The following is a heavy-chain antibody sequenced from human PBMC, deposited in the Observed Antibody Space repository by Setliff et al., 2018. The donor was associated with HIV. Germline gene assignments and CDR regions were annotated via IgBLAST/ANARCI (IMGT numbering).Heavy chain of an antibody. CDR2: IQTSEGT. CDR1: GGSISADY. V-gene: IGHV4-4*07. CDR3: ARGGYGSGNAYYFAD. D-gene: IGHD3-10*01. J-gene: IGHJ4*02. Sequence: SETLSLTCTVSGGSISADYWTWVRQSAGKGLEWIGRIQTSEGTKYNPSLNSRVTVSIDTPKNQFSLDLTSVTAADTAVYYCARGGYGSGNAYYFADWGQGTLVTVSS.